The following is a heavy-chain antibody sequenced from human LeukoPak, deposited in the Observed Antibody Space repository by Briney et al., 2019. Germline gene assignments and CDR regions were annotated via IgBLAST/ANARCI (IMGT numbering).Heavy chain of an antibody. CDR3: ARDASNWSAFDS. D-gene: IGHD1-20*01. J-gene: IGHJ5*01. V-gene: IGHV1-2*06. CDR2: INPNSGVT. CDR1: GYTFSGYS. Sequence: ASVKVSCKASGYTFSGYSMHWVRQAPGQGLEWMGRINPNSGVTYYAQKFQGRVTMTSYTSITTAYMELSSLTSDDTATYYCARDASNWSAFDSWGQGTLVIVSS.